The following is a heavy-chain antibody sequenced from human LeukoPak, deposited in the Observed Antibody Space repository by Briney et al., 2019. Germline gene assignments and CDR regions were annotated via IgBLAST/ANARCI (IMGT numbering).Heavy chain of an antibody. Sequence: ASVKVSCKVSGYTLTELSMHWVRQAPGKGLAWMGGFDPEDGETIYAQKFQGRVTMTEDTSTDTAYMELSSLRSEDTAVYYCAAPDYGSGSYFEYYFDYWGQGTLVTVSS. D-gene: IGHD3-10*01. CDR3: AAPDYGSGSYFEYYFDY. CDR2: FDPEDGET. CDR1: GYTLTELS. V-gene: IGHV1-24*01. J-gene: IGHJ4*02.